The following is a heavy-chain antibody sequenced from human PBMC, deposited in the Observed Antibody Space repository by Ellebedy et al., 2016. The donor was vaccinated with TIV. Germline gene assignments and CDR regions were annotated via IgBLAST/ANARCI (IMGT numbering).Heavy chain of an antibody. CDR2: VYYTGTT. Sequence: MPSETLSLTCNVSGGSITSCIWAWIRHTPGKRLDWRGYVYYTGTTDYNPSLSSRVTISIDTSKSQFSLRLNSVTAADTAVYYCAREGIVATMFIAHWGPGTLVTVS. D-gene: IGHD5-12*01. J-gene: IGHJ4*02. CDR1: GGSITSCI. V-gene: IGHV4-59*01. CDR3: AREGIVATMFIAH.